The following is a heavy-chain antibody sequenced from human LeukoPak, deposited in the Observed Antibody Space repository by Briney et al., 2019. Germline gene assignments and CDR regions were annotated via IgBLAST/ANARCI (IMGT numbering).Heavy chain of an antibody. CDR3: ARVMGRYCSSTSCYVDY. J-gene: IGHJ4*02. CDR1: EFTVSVNY. CDR2: ISGSGGST. D-gene: IGHD2-2*01. V-gene: IGHV3-23*01. Sequence: GGSLRLSCAASEFTVSVNYMSWVRQAPGKGLEWVSAISGSGGSTYYADSVKGRFTISRDNPKNTLYLQMNSLRAEDTAVYYCARVMGRYCSSTSCYVDYWGQGTLVTVSS.